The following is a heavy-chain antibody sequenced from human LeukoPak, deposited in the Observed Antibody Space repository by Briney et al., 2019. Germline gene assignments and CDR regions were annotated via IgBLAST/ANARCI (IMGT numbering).Heavy chain of an antibody. D-gene: IGHD3-9*01. CDR2: INPNSGGT. V-gene: IGHV1-2*02. CDR3: ARESSPYDILTGYMRWGPDYGY. J-gene: IGHJ4*02. Sequence: ASVKVSCKASGYTFTGYYMHWVRQAPGQGLEWMGWINPNSGGTNYAQKFQGRVTMTRDTSISTAYMELSRLRSDDTAVYYCARESSPYDILTGYMRWGPDYGYWGQGTLVTVSS. CDR1: GYTFTGYY.